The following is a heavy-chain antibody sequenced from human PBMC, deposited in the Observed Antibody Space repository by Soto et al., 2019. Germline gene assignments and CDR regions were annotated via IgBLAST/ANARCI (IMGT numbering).Heavy chain of an antibody. D-gene: IGHD5-12*01. CDR2: INAGNGNT. CDR3: ARTSVAQSEDYFDY. V-gene: IGHV1-3*01. Sequence: ASVKVSCKASGYTFTSYAMHWVRQAPGQRLEWMGWINAGNGNTKYAQKFQGRVTMTTDKSTNTVHMELRSLRSGDTAVYYCARTSVAQSEDYFDYWGQGTLVTVSS. J-gene: IGHJ4*02. CDR1: GYTFTSYA.